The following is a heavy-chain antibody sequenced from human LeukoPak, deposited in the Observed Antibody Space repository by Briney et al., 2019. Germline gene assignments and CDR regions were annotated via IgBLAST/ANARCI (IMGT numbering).Heavy chain of an antibody. D-gene: IGHD6-6*01. CDR1: GYTFTNYY. CDR2: INPASAGA. CDR3: ARQLGNYYRAFDF. J-gene: IGHJ4*02. Sequence: ASVKVSCKPSGYTFTNYYIHWVRQAPGQGPEWVGWINPASAGAAFAQKFRGRVSMTWDSSITTAFMDLTSLQSADTAFYYGARQLGNYYRAFDFWGQGTLVTVSS. V-gene: IGHV1-2*02.